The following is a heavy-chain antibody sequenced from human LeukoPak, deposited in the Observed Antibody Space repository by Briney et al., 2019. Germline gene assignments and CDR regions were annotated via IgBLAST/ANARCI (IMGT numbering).Heavy chain of an antibody. CDR3: AREEEGYYYGSGSHFDP. D-gene: IGHD3-10*01. V-gene: IGHV3-7*03. CDR1: GFTFSSYW. Sequence: AGGSLRLSCAASGFTFSSYWMSWVRQAPGKGLEWVANIKQDGSEKYYVDSVKGRFTISRDNAKNSLYLQMNSLRAEDTTVYYCAREEEGYYYGSGSHFDPWGQGTQVTVSS. CDR2: IKQDGSEK. J-gene: IGHJ5*02.